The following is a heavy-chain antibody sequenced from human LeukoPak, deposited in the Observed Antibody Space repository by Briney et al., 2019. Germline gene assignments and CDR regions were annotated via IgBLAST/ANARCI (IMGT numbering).Heavy chain of an antibody. CDR2: IYTSGST. Sequence: SETLSLTCTVSGGSISSYYWSWIRQPAGKGLEWIGRIYTSGSTNYNPSLKSRVTMPVDTSKNQFSLKLSSVTAADTAVYYCARGPWDYDSSGYYNWYFDLWGRGTLVTVSS. V-gene: IGHV4-4*07. CDR1: GGSISSYY. D-gene: IGHD3-22*01. CDR3: ARGPWDYDSSGYYNWYFDL. J-gene: IGHJ2*01.